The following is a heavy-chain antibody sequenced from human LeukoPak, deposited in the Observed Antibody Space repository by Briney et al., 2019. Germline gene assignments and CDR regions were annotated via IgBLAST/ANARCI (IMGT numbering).Heavy chain of an antibody. CDR3: ARTLLGRLFDY. CDR1: GGSINSYY. CDR2: IYYSGST. Sequence: SEPLSLTCTVSGGSINSYYWSRIRQPPGKGLEWIGYIYYSGSTNYNPSLESRVTISLDTSKNQFSLKLNSVTAADTAVYYCARTLLGRLFDYWGQGTLVTVSS. D-gene: IGHD2-8*02. J-gene: IGHJ4*02. V-gene: IGHV4-59*08.